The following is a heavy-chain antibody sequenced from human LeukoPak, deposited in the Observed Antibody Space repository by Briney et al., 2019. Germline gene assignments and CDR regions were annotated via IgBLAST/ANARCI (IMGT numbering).Heavy chain of an antibody. CDR2: ISGSGGST. V-gene: IGHV3-23*01. CDR3: AKEGAASSGWYGDAFDI. CDR1: GFTFSSYA. J-gene: IGHJ3*02. Sequence: GGSLRLSCAASGFTFSSYAMSWVRQAPGKGLEWVSAISGSGGSTYYADSVKGRFTISRDNSKNALYLQMNSLRAEDTAVYYCAKEGAASSGWYGDAFDIWGQGTMVTVSS. D-gene: IGHD6-19*01.